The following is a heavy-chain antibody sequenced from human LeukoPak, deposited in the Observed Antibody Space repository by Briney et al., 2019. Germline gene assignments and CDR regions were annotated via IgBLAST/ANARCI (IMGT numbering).Heavy chain of an antibody. V-gene: IGHV3-74*01. J-gene: IGHJ4*02. CDR1: GFTFSSYW. CDR2: INSDGSIT. CDR3: ARGVAGMAYFDY. D-gene: IGHD6-13*01. Sequence: GGSLRLSCAASGFTFSSYWMHWVRQAPGKGLVWVSRINSDGSITTYADSVRGRFTISRDNAKNSLYLQMNSLRDEDTAVFYCARGVAGMAYFDYWGQGTLVTVSS.